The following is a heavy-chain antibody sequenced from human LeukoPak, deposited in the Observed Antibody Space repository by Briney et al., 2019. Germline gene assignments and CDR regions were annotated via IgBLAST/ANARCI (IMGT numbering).Heavy chain of an antibody. V-gene: IGHV3-72*01. CDR1: GFTFSDHY. D-gene: IGHD3-22*01. Sequence: GGSLRLSCAASGFTFSDHYIDWVRQAPGKGLEWVGRTRTKADSYTTEYAASVKGRFTISREDSKNSLYLQMNSLKTEDTAVYHCARQWARTSGYSYFDYWGQGTLVTVSS. J-gene: IGHJ4*02. CDR3: ARQWARTSGYSYFDY. CDR2: TRTKADSYTT.